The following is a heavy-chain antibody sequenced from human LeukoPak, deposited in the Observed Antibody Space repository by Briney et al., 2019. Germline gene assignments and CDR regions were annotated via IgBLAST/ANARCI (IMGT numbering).Heavy chain of an antibody. V-gene: IGHV4-59*01. CDR1: GGSISSYY. J-gene: IGHJ4*02. CDR2: IYYSGST. Sequence: SETLSLTCTVSGGSISSYYWSWIRQPPGKGLEWIGYIYYSGSTNYHPSLKSRVTISVDTSKNQFSLKLSPVTAADTAVYYCARVGYSYGYFGYFDYWGQGTLVTVSS. CDR3: ARVGYSYGYFGYFDY. D-gene: IGHD5-18*01.